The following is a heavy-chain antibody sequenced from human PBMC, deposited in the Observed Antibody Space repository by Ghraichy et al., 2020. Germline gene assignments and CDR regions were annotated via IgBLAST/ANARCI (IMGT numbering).Heavy chain of an antibody. CDR2: IFVGGTT. V-gene: IGHV4-4*07. CDR1: GGSISSYY. J-gene: IGHJ5*02. D-gene: IGHD3/OR15-3a*01. CDR3: VRDKKFTGTGSVVYWFDP. Sequence: ETLSLTCSVSGGSISSYYWSWIRQPAGKGLEWIGRIFVGGTTNYNPSLQSRVTMSVDTSTNQVSLRLTSVTAADTAVYYCVRDKKFTGTGSVVYWFDPWGQGTLVTVSS.